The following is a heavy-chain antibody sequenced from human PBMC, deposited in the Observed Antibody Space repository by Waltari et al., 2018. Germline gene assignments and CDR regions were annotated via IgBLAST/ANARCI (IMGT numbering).Heavy chain of an antibody. CDR1: GGSFSGYN. CDR2: INHSGST. V-gene: IGHV4-34*01. D-gene: IGHD1-26*01. Sequence: QVQLQQWGAGLLKPSETLSLTCAVYGGSFSGYNWSWIRQPPGKGLEWIGEINHSGSTNYNPSLKSRVTISVDTSKNQFSLKLSSVTAADTAVYYCARRRGNRGRIVGATVDYWGQGTLVTVSS. J-gene: IGHJ4*02. CDR3: ARRRGNRGRIVGATVDY.